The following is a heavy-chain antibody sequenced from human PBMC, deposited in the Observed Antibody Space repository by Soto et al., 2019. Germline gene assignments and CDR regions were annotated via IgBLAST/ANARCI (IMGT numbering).Heavy chain of an antibody. D-gene: IGHD3-16*01. J-gene: IGHJ5*02. CDR1: GGSLSGYY. V-gene: IGHV4-34*01. CDR2: INRSGST. Sequence: QVQLQQWGAGLLKPSETLSLTCAVYGGSLSGYYWSWIRQPPGKGLEWIGEINRSGSTNYITSLKSRVIISVDTSKNQFSLKLSSVTAADTAVYYCARGLLGGAATWGQGTLVTVSS. CDR3: ARGLLGGAAT.